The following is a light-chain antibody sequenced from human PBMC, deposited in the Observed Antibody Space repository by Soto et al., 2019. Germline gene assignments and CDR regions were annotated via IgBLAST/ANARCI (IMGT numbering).Light chain of an antibody. CDR1: QSVSNNY. V-gene: IGKV3-20*01. CDR3: QQYNSYPWT. CDR2: GAS. J-gene: IGKJ1*01. Sequence: EIVLAQSPGTLSLSPGGRATLSCRASQSVSNNYLAWYQQKPGQAPRLLIYGASNRATGIPDRFSGSGSGTEFTLTITSLQPDDFATYYCQQYNSYPWTFGQGTKVDIK.